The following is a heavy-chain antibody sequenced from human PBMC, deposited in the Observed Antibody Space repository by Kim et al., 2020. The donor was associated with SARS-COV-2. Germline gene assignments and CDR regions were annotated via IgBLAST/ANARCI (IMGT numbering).Heavy chain of an antibody. CDR2: IIPIFGTA. J-gene: IGHJ5*02. Sequence: SVKVSCKASGGTFSSYAISWVRQAPGQGLEWMGGIIPIFGTANYAQKFQGRVTITADESTSTAYMELSSLRSEDTAVYYCARAHPPHITMIVVAGGFDPWGQGTLVTVSS. CDR1: GGTFSSYA. D-gene: IGHD3-22*01. V-gene: IGHV1-69*13. CDR3: ARAHPPHITMIVVAGGFDP.